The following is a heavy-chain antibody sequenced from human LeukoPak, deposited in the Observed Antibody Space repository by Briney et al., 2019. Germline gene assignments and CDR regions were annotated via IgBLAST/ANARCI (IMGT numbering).Heavy chain of an antibody. V-gene: IGHV3-15*01. CDR3: TTDSGRLVVT. Sequence: GGSLRLSCAASGFTFTDAWMSWVRQGPGKGLEWVGRIRSKADGGTTDYGAPVKGRFTISRDDSKNTVYLQMNSLKTEDTALYYCTTDSGRLVVTWGQGTLVTVSS. D-gene: IGHD3-22*01. CDR1: GFTFTDAW. CDR2: IRSKADGGTT. J-gene: IGHJ4*02.